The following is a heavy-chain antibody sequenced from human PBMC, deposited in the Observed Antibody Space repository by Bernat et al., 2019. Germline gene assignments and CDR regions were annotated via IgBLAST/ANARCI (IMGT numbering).Heavy chain of an antibody. J-gene: IGHJ4*02. Sequence: EVQLVESGGGLVQPGVSLRLSCAASGFTFSSYEMNWVRQAPGKGLEWVSYISSSGSTIYYADSVKGRFTISRDNAKNSLYLQMNSLRAEDTAVYYCARNDLRDSSGWYYFDYWGQGTLVTVSS. V-gene: IGHV3-48*03. CDR3: ARNDLRDSSGWYYFDY. CDR1: GFTFSSYE. CDR2: ISSSGSTI. D-gene: IGHD6-19*01.